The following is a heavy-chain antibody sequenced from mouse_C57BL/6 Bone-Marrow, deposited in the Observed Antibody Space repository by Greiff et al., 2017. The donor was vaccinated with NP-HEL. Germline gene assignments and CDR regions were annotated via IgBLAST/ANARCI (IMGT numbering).Heavy chain of an antibody. J-gene: IGHJ4*01. Sequence: VKLQQSGPELVKPGASVKISCKASGYAFSSSWMNWVKQRPGKGLEWIGRIYPGDGDTNYNGKFKGKATLTADKSSSTAYMQLSSLTSEDSAVYFCARLGEGNAMDYWGQGTSVTVSS. CDR1: GYAFSSSW. CDR3: ARLGEGNAMDY. CDR2: IYPGDGDT. V-gene: IGHV1-82*01.